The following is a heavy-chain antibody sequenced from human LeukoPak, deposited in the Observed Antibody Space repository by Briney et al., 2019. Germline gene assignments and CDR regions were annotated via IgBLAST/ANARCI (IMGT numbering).Heavy chain of an antibody. J-gene: IGHJ6*04. V-gene: IGHV3-21*01. CDR2: ISSSSSYI. CDR3: ARVWYYYGSGSYLGVIVYYYGMDV. Sequence: KPGGSLRLSCAASGFTFSSYSMNWVRQAPGKGLEWVSYISSSSSYIYYADSVKGRFTISRDNAKNSLYLQMNSLRAEDTAVYYCARVWYYYGSGSYLGVIVYYYGMDVWGKGTTVTVSS. CDR1: GFTFSSYS. D-gene: IGHD3-10*01.